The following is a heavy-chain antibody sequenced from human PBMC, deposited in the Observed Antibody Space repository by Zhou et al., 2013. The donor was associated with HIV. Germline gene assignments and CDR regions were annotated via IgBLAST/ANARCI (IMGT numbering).Heavy chain of an antibody. Sequence: QVQLVQSGAEVKKPGASVKVSCRASGYTFTSYYIHWVQQAPGHGLEWMGVINPSGGSTSYAQKFQGRVTMTRDTSTSTVYMELSSLRSEDTAFYYCANAVYSANSRAEYFQYWGQGHPGHRLL. V-gene: IGHV1-46*01. CDR2: INPSGGST. CDR3: ANAVYSANSRAEYFQY. D-gene: IGHD6-13*01. CDR1: GYTFTSYY. J-gene: IGHJ1*01.